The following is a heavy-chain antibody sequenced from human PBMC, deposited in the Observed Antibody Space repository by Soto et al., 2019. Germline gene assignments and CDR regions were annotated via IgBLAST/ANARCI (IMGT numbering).Heavy chain of an antibody. Sequence: QVQLVQSGAEVKKPGSSVKVSCKASGGTFSSYAISWVRQAPGQGLEWMGGIIPIFGTANYAQKFQGRVKITADESTGTAHMELSSLRSEDTAVYYCASSTYYYDSRGMDVWGQGTTVTVSS. CDR3: ASSTYYYDSRGMDV. D-gene: IGHD3-22*01. CDR1: GGTFSSYA. CDR2: IIPIFGTA. V-gene: IGHV1-69*12. J-gene: IGHJ6*02.